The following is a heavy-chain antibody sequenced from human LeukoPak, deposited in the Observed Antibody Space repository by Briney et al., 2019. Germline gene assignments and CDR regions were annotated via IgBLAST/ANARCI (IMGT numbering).Heavy chain of an antibody. D-gene: IGHD6-6*01. CDR1: GFTFSSYA. V-gene: IGHV3-23*01. CDR3: AKVGGYSSSYYFDY. Sequence: PGGSLRLSCAASGFTFSSYAMSWVRQAPGKGLEWVSAISGSGGSTYYADSVKGRFTISRDNSKNTLYLQMNSLRAEDTAVYYCAKVGGYSSSYYFDYWGREPWSPSPQ. J-gene: IGHJ4*02. CDR2: ISGSGGST.